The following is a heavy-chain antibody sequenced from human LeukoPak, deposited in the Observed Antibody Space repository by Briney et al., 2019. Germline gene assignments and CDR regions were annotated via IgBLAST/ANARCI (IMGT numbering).Heavy chain of an antibody. CDR2: MNPNSGNT. Sequence: ASVKVSCKASGYTFTSYDINWVRQATGQGLEWMGWMNPNSGNTGYAQKFQGRVTMTRNTSISTAYMELSSLRSEDTAVYYCARASIAANWDAFDIWGQGTMVTVSS. J-gene: IGHJ3*02. V-gene: IGHV1-8*01. CDR3: ARASIAANWDAFDI. CDR1: GYTFTSYD. D-gene: IGHD6-6*01.